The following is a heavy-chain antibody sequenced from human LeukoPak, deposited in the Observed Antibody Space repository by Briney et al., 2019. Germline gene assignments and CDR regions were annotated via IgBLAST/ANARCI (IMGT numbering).Heavy chain of an antibody. Sequence: ASVKVSCKASGYTFTGYYMHWVRQAPGQGLEWMGGIIPIFGTANYAQKFQGRVTITADKSTSTAYMELSSLRSEDTAVYYCARDALRGYCSGGSCYYGMDVWGKGTTVTVSS. J-gene: IGHJ6*04. CDR3: ARDALRGYCSGGSCYYGMDV. CDR2: IIPIFGTA. V-gene: IGHV1-69*06. CDR1: GYTFTGYY. D-gene: IGHD2-15*01.